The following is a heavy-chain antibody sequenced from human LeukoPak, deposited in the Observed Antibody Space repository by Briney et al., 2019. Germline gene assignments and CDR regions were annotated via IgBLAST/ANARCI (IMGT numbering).Heavy chain of an antibody. CDR2: ISGSGGST. Sequence: GGSLRLSCAASGFTFSSYAMSWVRQAPGKGLEWVSAISGSGGSTYYADSVRGRFTISRDNSENTVHLQMNSLRTEDTAVYYCVKEYFRGFDQWGQGTLVIVSS. V-gene: IGHV3-23*01. CDR3: VKEYFRGFDQ. CDR1: GFTFSSYA. D-gene: IGHD2/OR15-2a*01. J-gene: IGHJ4*02.